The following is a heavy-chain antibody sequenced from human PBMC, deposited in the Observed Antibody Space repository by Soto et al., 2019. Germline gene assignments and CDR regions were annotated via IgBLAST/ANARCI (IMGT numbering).Heavy chain of an antibody. D-gene: IGHD3-9*01. CDR1: GDSINSDKYY. Sequence: QLQLQESGPGLVKPSETLSLTCSVSGDSINSDKYYWGWIRQPRGKGLEWIGSMYFRGNTYYNPSLQTQGNISLDKSKSQFSLKLNSVTSADSAVYFCARLEGLATISYYFDFWGQGALLTVSS. CDR3: ARLEGLATISYYFDF. V-gene: IGHV4-39*01. J-gene: IGHJ4*02. CDR2: MYFRGNT.